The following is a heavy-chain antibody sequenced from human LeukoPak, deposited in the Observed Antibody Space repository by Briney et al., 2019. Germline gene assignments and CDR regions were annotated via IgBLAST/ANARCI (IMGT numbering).Heavy chain of an antibody. CDR1: GGSFSSYA. J-gene: IGHJ4*02. D-gene: IGHD1-26*01. CDR2: IVPILGIA. V-gene: IGHV1-69*04. CDR3: AREGTGSYAGSFVY. Sequence: GASVKVSCKASGGSFSSYAISWVRQAPGQGLEWVRNIVPILGIADYAQKFQARVTITADKSASTVYMELTSLTSDDTAVYYCAREGTGSYAGSFVYWGQGTLVTVSS.